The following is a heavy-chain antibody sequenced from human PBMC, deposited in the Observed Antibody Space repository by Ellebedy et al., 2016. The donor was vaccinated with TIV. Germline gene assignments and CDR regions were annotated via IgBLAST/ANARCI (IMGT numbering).Heavy chain of an antibody. D-gene: IGHD1-14*01. J-gene: IGHJ4*02. V-gene: IGHV3-53*01. CDR1: GFTVSNNY. CDR2: IYSGGST. CDR3: ATSPSLGN. Sequence: GESLKISCAASGFTVSNNYKSWVRQAPGKGLGWVSVIYSGGSTYYADSVKGRFTISRDNSKNTLYLQMNSLRADDTGVYYCATSPSLGNWGQGTLVTVSS.